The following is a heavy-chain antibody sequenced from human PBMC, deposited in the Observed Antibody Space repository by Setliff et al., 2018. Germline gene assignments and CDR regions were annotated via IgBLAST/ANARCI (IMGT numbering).Heavy chain of an antibody. CDR2: INPKSGGT. CDR3: ARYGAKLAIEE. Sequence: ASVKVSCKTSGYSFIDFYMHWVRQVPGRGLEWMGWINPKSGGTRYAQKFQGRVTMTADTSTDTAYMQVSGLRSEDTAVYFCARYGAKLAIEEWGQGTLVTVSS. V-gene: IGHV1-2*02. D-gene: IGHD4-17*01. CDR1: GYSFIDFY. J-gene: IGHJ4*02.